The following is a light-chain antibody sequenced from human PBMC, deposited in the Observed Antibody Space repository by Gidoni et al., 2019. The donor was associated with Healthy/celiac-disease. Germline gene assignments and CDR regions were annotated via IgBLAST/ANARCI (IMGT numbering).Light chain of an antibody. CDR3: SSYTSSSTYV. J-gene: IGLJ1*01. V-gene: IGLV2-14*01. CDR2: EVS. Sequence: QSALTQPASVSGSPGQSITISCTGTSSDVGDYNYVSWYQQHPGKAPKLMICEVSHRPSGVSNRFSGSKSGNTASLTISGLQAEDEADYYCSSYTSSSTYVFGTGTKVTVL. CDR1: SSDVGDYNY.